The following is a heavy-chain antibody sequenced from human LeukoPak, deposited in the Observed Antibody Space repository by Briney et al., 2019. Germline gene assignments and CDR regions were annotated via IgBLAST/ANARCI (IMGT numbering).Heavy chain of an antibody. J-gene: IGHJ6*03. CDR2: ISGSGGST. CDR1: GFTFSSYA. CDR3: ASGDFWSGYYYYYYMDV. Sequence: GGSLRLSCAASGFTFSSYAMSWVRQAPGKGLEWVSAISGSGGSTYYADSVKGRFTISRDNAKNSLYLQMNSLRAEDTAVYYCASGDFWSGYYYYYYMDVWGKGTTVTVSS. D-gene: IGHD3-3*01. V-gene: IGHV3-23*01.